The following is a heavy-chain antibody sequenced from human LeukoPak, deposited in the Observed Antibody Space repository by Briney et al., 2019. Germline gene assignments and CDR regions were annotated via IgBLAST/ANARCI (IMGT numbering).Heavy chain of an antibody. V-gene: IGHV1-2*02. CDR2: INPNSGGT. CDR1: GYTFTGYY. J-gene: IGHJ4*02. Sequence: RASVKVSCKASGYTFTGYYMHWVRQAPGQGLEWMGWINPNSGGTNYAQKFQGRVTMTRDTSISTAYMELSRLRSDDTAVYYCARDVSSSSLCDYWGQGTLVTVSS. CDR3: ARDVSSSSLCDY. D-gene: IGHD6-6*01.